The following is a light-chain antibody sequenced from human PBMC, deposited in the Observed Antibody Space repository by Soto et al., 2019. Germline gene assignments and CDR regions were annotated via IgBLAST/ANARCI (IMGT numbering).Light chain of an antibody. CDR1: QTVRNNY. CDR3: QQYNSWPLT. Sequence: VLTQSPGTLSLSPGERATLSCRASQTVRNNYLAWYQQKPGQAPRLLIYDASSRATGIPDRFSGGGSGTDFTLTISSLQSEDFAVYYCQQYNSWPLTFGGGTKVDIK. J-gene: IGKJ4*01. V-gene: IGKV3-20*01. CDR2: DAS.